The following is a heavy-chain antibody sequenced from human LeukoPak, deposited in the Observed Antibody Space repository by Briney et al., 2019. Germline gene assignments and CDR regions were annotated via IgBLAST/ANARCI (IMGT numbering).Heavy chain of an antibody. V-gene: IGHV3-23*01. CDR1: GFTFSSYA. CDR2: ISGSGGST. Sequence: GGSLRLSCAASGFTFSSYAMSWVRQAPGKGLEWVSAISGSGGSTYYADSVKGRFTISRDNSKNTLYLQMNSLRAEDTAVYYCAKDYYDYVWGSYRPYYFDYWGQGTLVTVSS. CDR3: AKDYYDYVWGSYRPYYFDY. D-gene: IGHD3-16*02. J-gene: IGHJ4*02.